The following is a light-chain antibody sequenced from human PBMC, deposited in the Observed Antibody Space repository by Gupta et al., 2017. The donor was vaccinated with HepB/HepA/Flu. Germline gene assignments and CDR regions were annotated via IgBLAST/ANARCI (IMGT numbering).Light chain of an antibody. V-gene: IGKV3-15*01. CDR2: GAS. CDR3: QQYNNWPLWT. Sequence: EIVMTQSPATLSVSPGERATLSCRASQSVSNNLAWYQQKPGQAPRLLIYGASTRDTGIPARFSGSGFGKEFTLTISSRQSEDFAVYYCQQYNNWPLWTFGQGTKVEIK. J-gene: IGKJ1*01. CDR1: QSVSNN.